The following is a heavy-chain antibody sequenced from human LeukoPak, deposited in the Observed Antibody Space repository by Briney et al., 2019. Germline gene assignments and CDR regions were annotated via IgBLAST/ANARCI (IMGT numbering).Heavy chain of an antibody. CDR3: ARGQVPAARGYNWFDP. V-gene: IGHV4-34*01. D-gene: IGHD2-2*01. J-gene: IGHJ5*02. CDR2: INARGDT. CDR1: GWSFNDYY. Sequence: PSETLSLTCAVYGWSFNDYYWNWVRRPPGKGLEWIGEINARGDTNYNPSLKSRVTISVDSSKNQSSLTLTSMIAADTAIYYCARGQVPAARGYNWFDPWGQGTLVTVSS.